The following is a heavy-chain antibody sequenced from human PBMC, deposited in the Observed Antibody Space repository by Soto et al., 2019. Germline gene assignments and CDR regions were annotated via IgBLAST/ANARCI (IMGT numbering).Heavy chain of an antibody. V-gene: IGHV3-48*01. J-gene: IGHJ6*03. CDR1: GISFSSYA. CDR3: AVDYYYMAF. Sequence: PGGSLRLSCAASGISFSSYAMNWVRQAPGKGLEWVSYISSGSSTIYYAESVKGRFTISRDNAKKSLFLQMNSLRAEDTAVYYCAVDYYYMAFWGKGTTDTVSS. CDR2: ISSGSSTI.